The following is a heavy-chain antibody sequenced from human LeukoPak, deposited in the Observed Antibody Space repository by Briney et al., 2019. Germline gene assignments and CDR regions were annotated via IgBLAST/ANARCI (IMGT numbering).Heavy chain of an antibody. V-gene: IGHV3-74*01. D-gene: IGHD5-12*01. CDR3: AKDKGLPRYFDY. CDR1: GFTFSTYW. CDR2: IEADGSAT. J-gene: IGHJ4*02. Sequence: GGSLRLSCTASGFTFSTYWMHWVRQAPGKGLVWVSRIEADGSATTYADSVKGRFTISRDNAKNTLYLQMNSLRAEDTAVYYCAKDKGLPRYFDYWGQGTLVTVSS.